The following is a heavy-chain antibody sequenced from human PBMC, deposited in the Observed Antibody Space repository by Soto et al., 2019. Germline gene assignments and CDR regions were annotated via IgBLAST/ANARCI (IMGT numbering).Heavy chain of an antibody. CDR1: GYTLTSYY. V-gene: IGHV1-46*01. J-gene: IGHJ5*02. CDR3: ARPLYDSTSPGFDP. CDR2: INPSGGST. Sequence: QVQLVQSGAEVKKPGASVKVSCKASGYTLTSYYMHWVRQAPGQGLAWMGIINPSGGSTSYAQNYQGRITMTRDTSTTTVYMELSSLRSEDTAIYFCARPLYDSTSPGFDPWGQGTLVTVSS. D-gene: IGHD3-22*01.